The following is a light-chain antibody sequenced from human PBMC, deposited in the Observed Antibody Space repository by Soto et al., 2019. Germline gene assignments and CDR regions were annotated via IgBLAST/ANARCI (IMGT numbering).Light chain of an antibody. CDR3: QQYNSYSWT. CDR1: QSISSW. Sequence: PSTLSAYVGARVNITCRASQSISSWLAWYQQKPGKAPKLLIYDASSLESGVPSRFSGSGSGTEFTLTISSLQPDDFATYYCQQYNSYSWTFGQGTKVDIK. V-gene: IGKV1-5*01. CDR2: DAS. J-gene: IGKJ1*01.